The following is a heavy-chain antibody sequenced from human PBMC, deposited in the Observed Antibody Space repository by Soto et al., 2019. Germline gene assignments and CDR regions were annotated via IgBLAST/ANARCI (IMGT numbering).Heavy chain of an antibody. J-gene: IGHJ4*02. D-gene: IGHD2-2*01. V-gene: IGHV3-21*01. Sequence: EVQLVESGGGLVKPRGSLRLSCAASGFTFSSYSMNWVRQAPGKGLEWVSSISSSSSHIYYADSVRGRFTISRDNAKNSLYLQMNSLRAEDTAVYYCARIDSDYCSSVICYPLDYWGQGTLVTVSS. CDR3: ARIDSDYCSSVICYPLDY. CDR1: GFTFSSYS. CDR2: ISSSSSHI.